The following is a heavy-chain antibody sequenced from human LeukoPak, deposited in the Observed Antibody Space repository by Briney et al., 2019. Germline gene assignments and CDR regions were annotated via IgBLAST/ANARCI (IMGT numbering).Heavy chain of an antibody. J-gene: IGHJ4*02. CDR1: GFTFSSYG. D-gene: IGHD6-19*01. CDR3: ARPVASNSGWYVGYLDY. V-gene: IGHV3-48*01. Sequence: HAGGSLRLSCAASGFTFSSYGMNWVRQAPGKGLEWVSYISSSSSTIYYADSVKGRFTISRDNAKNSLYLQMNSLRAEDTAVYYCARPVASNSGWYVGYLDYWGQGTLVTVSS. CDR2: ISSSSSTI.